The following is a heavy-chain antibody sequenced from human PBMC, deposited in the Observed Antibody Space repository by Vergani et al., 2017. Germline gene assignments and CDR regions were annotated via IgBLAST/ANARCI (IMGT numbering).Heavy chain of an antibody. V-gene: IGHV3-13*01. CDR3: SRAGATAGGDRPGY. CDR1: EFTFSNYD. D-gene: IGHD3-16*01. CDR2: ICTAGDT. Sequence: EVQLVESGGGLVQPGGSLRLSCAASEFTFSNYDMPWVRQATGKGLEWVSAICTAGDTYYPGSVKGRFTISRENAKNSLYLQMNSLRAGDMAIYYCSRAGATAGGDRPGYWGQGTLVTVSS. J-gene: IGHJ4*02.